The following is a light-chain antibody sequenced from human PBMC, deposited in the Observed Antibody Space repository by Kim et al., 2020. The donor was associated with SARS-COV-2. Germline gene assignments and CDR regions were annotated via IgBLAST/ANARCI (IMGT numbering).Light chain of an antibody. V-gene: IGKV3D-15*01. J-gene: IGKJ2*01. CDR2: DTS. Sequence: EIVMTQSPVTPSVSPGERATLSCRASQSVSSNLGWYEKKPGQAPRLLIYDTSTRATGIPARFSGSGSGTEFSLTISSLQSEDFAVYYCQQYADWPLTFGQGTKLEI. CDR1: QSVSSN. CDR3: QQYADWPLT.